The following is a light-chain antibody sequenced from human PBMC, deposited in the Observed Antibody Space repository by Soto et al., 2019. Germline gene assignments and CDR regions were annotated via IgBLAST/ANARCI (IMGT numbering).Light chain of an antibody. J-gene: IGLJ2*01. CDR2: GDN. CDR3: YSTDSSNSRGV. Sequence: SYELTQPPSVSVSPGQTARITCSGDALTKKNAYWYQQRSGQAPVLVIYGDNKRPSGIPERFSVSSSGTVATLTISGAQVEDEADYFCYSTDSSNSRGVFGGGTQLTVL. CDR1: ALTKKN. V-gene: IGLV3-10*01.